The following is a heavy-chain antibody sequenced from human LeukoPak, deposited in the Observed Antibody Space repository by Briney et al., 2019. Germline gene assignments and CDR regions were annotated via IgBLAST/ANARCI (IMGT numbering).Heavy chain of an antibody. CDR1: GFTFSSYG. D-gene: IGHD6-13*01. V-gene: IGHV3-30*02. CDR3: AKDRPYSSRSLES. CDR2: IRYDGSNK. J-gene: IGHJ4*02. Sequence: GGSLRLSCAASGFTFSSYGMHWVRQAPGKGLEWVAFIRYDGSNKYYADSVKGRFTISRDNSKNTLYLQMNRLRAEDTAVYYCAKDRPYSSRSLESWGQGTLVTVSS.